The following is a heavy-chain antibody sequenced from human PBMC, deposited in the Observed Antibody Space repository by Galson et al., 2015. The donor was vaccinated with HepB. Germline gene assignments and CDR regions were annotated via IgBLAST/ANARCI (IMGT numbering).Heavy chain of an antibody. V-gene: IGHV3-30*02. J-gene: IGHJ4*02. D-gene: IGHD6-13*01. CDR2: LRYDGINE. Sequence: SLRLSCAASGFTFSSYGMHWVRQAPGKGLEWVAFLRYDGINEYFGESVEGRFTISRDNSKNTLYLQMNSLRPEDTAVYYCAKDPYIGYSSSWYFFDSWGQGTLVTVSS. CDR3: AKDPYIGYSSSWYFFDS. CDR1: GFTFSSYG.